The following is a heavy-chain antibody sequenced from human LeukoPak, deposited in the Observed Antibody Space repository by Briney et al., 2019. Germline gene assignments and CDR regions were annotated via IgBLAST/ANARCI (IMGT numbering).Heavy chain of an antibody. CDR1: GGSISSFY. V-gene: IGHV4-59*01. CDR3: ARSPFSSNWYLDH. CDR2: IYHSGST. J-gene: IGHJ4*02. Sequence: SETLSLTCTVSGGSISSFYWSWIRQPPGKGLEWIGYIYHSGSTNYNPSLKSRVTISVETSKNQFSLKLSPVTAADTAVYYCARSPFSSNWYLDHWGQGTLVTVAS. D-gene: IGHD6-13*01.